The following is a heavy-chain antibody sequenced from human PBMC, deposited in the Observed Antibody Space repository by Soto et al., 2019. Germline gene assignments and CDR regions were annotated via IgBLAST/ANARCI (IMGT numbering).Heavy chain of an antibody. J-gene: IGHJ6*02. Sequence: TFSDSPIYWVRQVSGKGLEWVGRISTKPHNYATTYAGSVKGRFTISRDDSKNTAYLQMNSLKTEDTAVYYCSSVKAGVWGQGTTVTVSS. CDR3: SSVKAGV. V-gene: IGHV3-73*01. CDR1: TFSDSP. CDR2: ISTKPHNYAT. D-gene: IGHD6-13*01.